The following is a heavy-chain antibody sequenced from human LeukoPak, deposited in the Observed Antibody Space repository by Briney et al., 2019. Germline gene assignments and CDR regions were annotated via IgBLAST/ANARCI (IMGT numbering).Heavy chain of an antibody. CDR3: ARLFDP. V-gene: IGHV4-39*01. Sequence: SETLSLTCTVSGGSISGSSYYWGWVRQPPGKGLEWIGKIWYTGNTYYSPSVQSRLTISVDASKNQFSLRLSSVTAADTALYYCARLFDPWGQGILVTVSS. CDR1: GGSISGSSYY. J-gene: IGHJ4*01. CDR2: IWYTGNT.